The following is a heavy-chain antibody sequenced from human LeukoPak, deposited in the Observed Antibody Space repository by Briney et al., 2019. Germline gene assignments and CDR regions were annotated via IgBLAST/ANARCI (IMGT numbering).Heavy chain of an antibody. CDR3: ARDGQYYYDSSGYTHFDY. Sequence: ASVKVSCKASGGTFSSYAISWLLQAPGQGLEWMGGIIPIFGTANYAQKFQGRVTITTDESTSTAYMELSSLRSEDTAVYYCARDGQYYYDSSGYTHFDYWGQGTLVTVSS. V-gene: IGHV1-69*05. J-gene: IGHJ4*02. D-gene: IGHD3-22*01. CDR2: IIPIFGTA. CDR1: GGTFSSYA.